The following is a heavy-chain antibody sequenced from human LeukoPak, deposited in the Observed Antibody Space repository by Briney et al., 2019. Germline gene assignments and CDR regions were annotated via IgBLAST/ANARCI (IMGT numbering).Heavy chain of an antibody. CDR3: ARTTYYYDSSGYPVLYYFDY. V-gene: IGHV1-2*04. Sequence: GASVKVSCKASGYTFTGYYMHWVRQAPGQGLEWMGWTNPNSGGTNYAQKFQGWVTMTRDTSISTAYMELSRLRSDDTAVYYCARTTYYYDSSGYPVLYYFDYWGQGTLVTVSS. J-gene: IGHJ4*02. CDR2: TNPNSGGT. D-gene: IGHD3-22*01. CDR1: GYTFTGYY.